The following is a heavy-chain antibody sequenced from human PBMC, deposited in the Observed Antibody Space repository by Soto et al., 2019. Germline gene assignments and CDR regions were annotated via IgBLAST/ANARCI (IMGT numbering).Heavy chain of an antibody. D-gene: IGHD6-13*01. J-gene: IGHJ4*02. CDR1: GFIFSNHA. Sequence: EVQLLESGGGLVQPGGSLRLSCAASGFIFSNHAMSWVRQVPGKGLEWVSGISAVGNLIYYADSVRGRFTMSRDNSKNMLYLQMNSLRAEDTAVYFCAKRQGIGAAAKNFDFWGQGARVTVSS. CDR3: AKRQGIGAAAKNFDF. V-gene: IGHV3-23*01. CDR2: ISAVGNLI.